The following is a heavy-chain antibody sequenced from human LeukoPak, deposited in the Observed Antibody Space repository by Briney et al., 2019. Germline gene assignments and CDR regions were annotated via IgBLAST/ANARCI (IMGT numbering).Heavy chain of an antibody. D-gene: IGHD6-19*01. CDR3: ARDSSGWYFDY. V-gene: IGHV3-33*08. CDR2: IWYDGSNK. Sequence: GGSLRLSCAASGFIFNNYAVSWVRQGPGKGLEWVAVIWYDGSNKYYADSVKGRFTISRDNSKNTLYLQMNSLRAEDTAVYYCARDSSGWYFDYWGQGTLVTVSS. CDR1: GFIFNNYA. J-gene: IGHJ4*02.